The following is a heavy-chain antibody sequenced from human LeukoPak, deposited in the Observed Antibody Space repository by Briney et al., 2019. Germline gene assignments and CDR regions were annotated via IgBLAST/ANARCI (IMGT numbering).Heavy chain of an antibody. CDR3: GKEGGA. CDR1: GFTFSSYA. CDR2: IGGRGGST. D-gene: IGHD3-16*01. V-gene: IGHV3-23*01. J-gene: IGHJ5*02. Sequence: GGSLRLSCAASGFTFSSYAMSWARQAPGKGPEWVSAIGGRGGSTYYADSVGGRFTISRDNSKDMVYLQMNSLKVEDTATYYCGKEGGAWGQGTKVTVSS.